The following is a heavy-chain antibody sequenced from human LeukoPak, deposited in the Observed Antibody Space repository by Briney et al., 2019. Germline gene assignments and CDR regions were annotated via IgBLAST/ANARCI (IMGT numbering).Heavy chain of an antibody. Sequence: SETLSLTCTVSGGSISSYYWSWIRQPPGKGLEWIGYIYYSGSTNYNPSLKSRVTISVDTSKNQFSLKLSSVTAADTAVYYCARASASPGIAAAGFDAFDIWGQGTMVTVSS. CDR2: IYYSGST. CDR1: GGSISSYY. J-gene: IGHJ3*02. D-gene: IGHD6-13*01. CDR3: ARASASPGIAAAGFDAFDI. V-gene: IGHV4-59*08.